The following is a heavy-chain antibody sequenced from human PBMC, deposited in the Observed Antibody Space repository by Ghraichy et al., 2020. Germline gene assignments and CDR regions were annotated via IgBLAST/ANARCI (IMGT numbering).Heavy chain of an antibody. CDR3: AIQSLIVGNSGAFDV. CDR1: GGSISSGSYY. J-gene: IGHJ3*01. D-gene: IGHD4-23*01. CDR2: MFRSGTT. V-gene: IGHV4-39*01. Sequence: SETLSLTCSVSGGSISSGSYYWAWIRQFAGKGQEWIGPMFRSGTTYYNPSLKSRVTISVDTSKNQFSLRLTSVTAADTAVYYCAIQSLIVGNSGAFDVWGQRTMVTVSS.